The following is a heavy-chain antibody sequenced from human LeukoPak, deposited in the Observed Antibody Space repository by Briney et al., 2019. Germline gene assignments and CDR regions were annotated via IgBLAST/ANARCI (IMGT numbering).Heavy chain of an antibody. V-gene: IGHV3-11*04. Sequence: GGSLRLSCAASGFTFGDYYMSWIRQAPGKGLEWVSYISSSDSPIYYADSVKGRFTISRDNAKNSFFLQMNSLGAEDTAVYYCARCEWHYYHYYMDVWGKGTTVTVSS. CDR3: ARCEWHYYHYYMDV. CDR2: ISSSDSPI. D-gene: IGHD3-3*01. J-gene: IGHJ6*03. CDR1: GFTFGDYY.